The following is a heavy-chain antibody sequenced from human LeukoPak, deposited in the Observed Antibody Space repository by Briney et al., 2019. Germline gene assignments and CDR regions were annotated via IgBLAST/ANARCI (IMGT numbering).Heavy chain of an antibody. Sequence: PSETLSLTCAVSGGSISSRNWWSWVRQAPGKGLVWVSRINSDGSSTGYADSVKGRFTTSRDNAKNTLYLQMNSLRVEDTAVYYCVGDVYIGGQGTLVSVSS. CDR3: VGDVYI. CDR2: INSDGSST. D-gene: IGHD5/OR15-5a*01. V-gene: IGHV3-74*01. J-gene: IGHJ4*02. CDR1: GGSISSRNW.